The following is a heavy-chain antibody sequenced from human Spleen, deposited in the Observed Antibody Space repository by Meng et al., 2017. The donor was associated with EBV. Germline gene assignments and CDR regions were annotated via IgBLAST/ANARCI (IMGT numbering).Heavy chain of an antibody. CDR1: VGSFLGVN. CDR2: NNHRRST. V-gene: IGHV4-34*01. J-gene: IGHJ4*02. CDR3: AKGPGRGVVARRSFSVGYY. D-gene: IGHD3-10*01. Sequence: QSCRALVYPSEARSPPCAVSVGSFLGVNWPRFRQPPGKGLEGIGQNNHRRSTNYYPSLKRRVTLSVASPKKRFSLKLDPSNAADTAVQYYAKGPGRGVVARRSFSVGYYWGQGTLVTVSS.